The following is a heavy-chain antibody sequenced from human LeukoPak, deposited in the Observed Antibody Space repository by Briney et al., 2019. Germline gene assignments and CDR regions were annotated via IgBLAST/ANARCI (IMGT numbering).Heavy chain of an antibody. J-gene: IGHJ5*02. D-gene: IGHD6-19*01. CDR3: ARDPPKSIAVAGGNWFDP. V-gene: IGHV1-69*04. CDR1: GGTFSSYA. CDR2: IIPILGIA. Sequence: SVKVSCKASGGTFSSYAISWVRQAPGQGLEWMGRIIPILGIANYAQKFQGRVTITADKSTSTAYMELSSLRSEDTAVYYCARDPPKSIAVAGGNWFDPWGQGTLVTVSS.